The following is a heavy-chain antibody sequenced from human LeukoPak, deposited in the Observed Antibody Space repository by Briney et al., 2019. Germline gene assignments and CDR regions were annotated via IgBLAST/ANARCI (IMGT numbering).Heavy chain of an antibody. D-gene: IGHD6-13*01. Sequence: GSLRLSCAASGFTFSSYSMNWVRQAPGKGLEWVSSISSSSSYIYYADSVKGRFTISRDNAENSLYLQMNSLRAEDTAVYYCARDGPSSSYDYWGQGTLITVSS. CDR1: GFTFSSYS. CDR2: ISSSSSYI. J-gene: IGHJ4*02. V-gene: IGHV3-21*01. CDR3: ARDGPSSSYDY.